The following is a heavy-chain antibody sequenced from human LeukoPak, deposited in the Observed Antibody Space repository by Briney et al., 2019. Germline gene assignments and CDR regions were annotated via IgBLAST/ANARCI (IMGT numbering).Heavy chain of an antibody. Sequence: GESLKISCKGSGYSFTNYWIGWVRQMPGKGLEWMGIIYPGDSDTRYSPYFQGQVTISADKSISTAYLQWSSLKASDTAMYYCARRVVATPGAFDIWGQGTMVTVSS. J-gene: IGHJ3*02. D-gene: IGHD2-15*01. CDR2: IYPGDSDT. CDR1: GYSFTNYW. V-gene: IGHV5-51*01. CDR3: ARRVVATPGAFDI.